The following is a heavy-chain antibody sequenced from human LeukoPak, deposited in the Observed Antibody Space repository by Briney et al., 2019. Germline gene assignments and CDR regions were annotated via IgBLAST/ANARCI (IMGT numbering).Heavy chain of an antibody. J-gene: IGHJ3*02. Sequence: PGGSLRLSCAASGFTFSSYSMNWVRQAPGKGLEWVSSISSSSSYIYYADSVKGRITISRDNAKNSLYLQMDSLGAEDTAVYYCARDQYSLDIWGQGTMVTVSS. D-gene: IGHD1-26*01. CDR3: ARDQYSLDI. V-gene: IGHV3-21*04. CDR2: ISSSSSYI. CDR1: GFTFSSYS.